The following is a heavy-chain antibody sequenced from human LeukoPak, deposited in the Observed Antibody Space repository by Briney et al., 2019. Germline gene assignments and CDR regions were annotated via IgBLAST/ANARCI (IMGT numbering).Heavy chain of an antibody. Sequence: SETLSLTCAVYGGSFSGYYWSWIRQPPGKGLEWIGEINHSGSTNYNPSLKSRVTMSVDMSKNQISLKLNSVTAADTAVYYCARDPRTTTSRNWFDPWGQGTLVTVSA. CDR1: GGSFSGYY. J-gene: IGHJ5*02. V-gene: IGHV4-34*01. CDR3: ARDPRTTTSRNWFDP. CDR2: INHSGST. D-gene: IGHD1/OR15-1a*01.